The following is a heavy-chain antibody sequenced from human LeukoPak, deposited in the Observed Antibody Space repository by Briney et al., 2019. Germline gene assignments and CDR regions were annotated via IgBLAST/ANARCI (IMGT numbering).Heavy chain of an antibody. D-gene: IGHD3-10*01. Sequence: KPSETLSLTCTVSGGSISSYYWSWIRQPPGKGLEWIGYIYYSGSTNYNPSLKSRVTISVDTSKNQFSLKLSSVTAADTAVYYCARRSSRYYYGSGRPPYSYYGMDVWGQGTTVTVSS. V-gene: IGHV4-59*08. CDR2: IYYSGST. CDR1: GGSISSYY. CDR3: ARRSSRYYYGSGRPPYSYYGMDV. J-gene: IGHJ6*02.